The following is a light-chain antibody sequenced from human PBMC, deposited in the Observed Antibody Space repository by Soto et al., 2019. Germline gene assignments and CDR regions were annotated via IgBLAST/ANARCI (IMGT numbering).Light chain of an antibody. CDR2: WAS. V-gene: IGKV4-1*01. Sequence: DIVMTQSPDSLAVSLGERATLNCKSSQSLLYSSNNKNYLAWYQQKPGQPPKLLIYWASTRESGVPDRFSGSGSGTDFTLTISSLQAEDVAVYYCQQYYSTRTFGQGTKVEIK. CDR1: QSLLYSSNNKNY. CDR3: QQYYSTRT. J-gene: IGKJ1*01.